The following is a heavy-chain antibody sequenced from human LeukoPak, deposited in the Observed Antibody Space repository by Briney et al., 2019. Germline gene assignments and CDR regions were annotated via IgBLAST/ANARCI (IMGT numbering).Heavy chain of an antibody. CDR1: GFTFSSYS. Sequence: GGSLRLSCAASGFTFSSYSMNWVRQAPGKGLEWVSSISSSSSYIYYADSVKGRFTISRDNAKNSLYLQMNSLRAEDTAVYYCARVNSSGWLYYYYYYYMDVWGKGTTVTVSS. D-gene: IGHD6-19*01. CDR3: ARVNSSGWLYYYYYYYMDV. CDR2: ISSSSSYI. J-gene: IGHJ6*03. V-gene: IGHV3-21*01.